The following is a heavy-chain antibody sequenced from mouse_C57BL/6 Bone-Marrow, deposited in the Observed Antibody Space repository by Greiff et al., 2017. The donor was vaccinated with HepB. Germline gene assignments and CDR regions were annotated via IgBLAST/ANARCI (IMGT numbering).Heavy chain of an antibody. V-gene: IGHV14-1*01. J-gene: IGHJ1*03. CDR3: TVCYFEV. CDR2: IDPEDGGT. CDR1: GFNIKDYY. Sequence: EVQLQQPGAELVRPGASVKLSCTASGFNIKDYYMHWVKQRPEQGLEWIGRIDPEDGGTDYDPKFKGKATLTADTSSNTAYLQLSSLTSEDTAVYYCTVCYFEVGDTGTTVTVSS.